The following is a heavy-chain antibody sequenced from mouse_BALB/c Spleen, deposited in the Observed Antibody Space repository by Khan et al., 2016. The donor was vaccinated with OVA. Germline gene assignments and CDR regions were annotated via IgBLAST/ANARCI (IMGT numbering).Heavy chain of an antibody. CDR3: ARSYRYYWYFDV. J-gene: IGHJ1*01. CDR1: GYTFTTAG. V-gene: IGHV9-4*02. D-gene: IGHD2-14*01. CDR2: INTHSGVP. Sequence: QIQLVQSGPELKKPGETVRISCKASGYTFTTAGMQWVQKMPGKGLKWIGWINTHSGVPKYAEDFKGRFAFSLETSASTAYLQISNLKNEDTATYCCARSYRYYWYFDVWGAGTTVTVSS.